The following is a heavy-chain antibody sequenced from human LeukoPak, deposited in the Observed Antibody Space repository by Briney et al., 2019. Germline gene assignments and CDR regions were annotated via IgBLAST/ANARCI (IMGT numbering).Heavy chain of an antibody. CDR3: ARRVPNQVITDYFDY. J-gene: IGHJ4*02. Sequence: GGSLRLSCAASGFTLSSYSMNWVRQAPGKGLEWISFIDSSSRTIFYAESVKGRFTISRDNAKNSLFLQMNSLRTEDTAVYYCARRVPNQVITDYFDYWGQGTLVTVSS. CDR2: IDSSSRTI. CDR1: GFTLSSYS. D-gene: IGHD3-16*01. V-gene: IGHV3-48*04.